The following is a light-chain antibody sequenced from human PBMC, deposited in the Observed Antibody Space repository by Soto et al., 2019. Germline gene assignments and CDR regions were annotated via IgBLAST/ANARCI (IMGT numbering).Light chain of an antibody. J-gene: IGLJ2*01. Sequence: QSVLTQPPSVSGAPGQRVTISCTGSSSNIGAGYDVHWYQQLPGTAPKLLLYGNSNRPSGVPDRFSGSKSGTSASLAITGLQAEDESDYDCQSYDSSLSGNVVFGGGTKLTV. CDR3: QSYDSSLSGNVV. CDR2: GNS. V-gene: IGLV1-40*01. CDR1: SSNIGAGYD.